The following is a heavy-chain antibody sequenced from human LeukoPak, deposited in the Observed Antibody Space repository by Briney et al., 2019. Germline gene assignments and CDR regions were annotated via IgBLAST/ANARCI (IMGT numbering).Heavy chain of an antibody. CDR2: IYYSGST. Sequence: SETLSLTCTVSGGSISNSIYYWGWIRQPPGKGLEWVGSIYYSGSTYYNPSLKSRVTISVDTSKNQFSLKLSSVTAEDTAVYYCARSTVAGTRKVDYWGQGTLVTVSS. J-gene: IGHJ4*02. V-gene: IGHV4-39*01. D-gene: IGHD6-19*01. CDR3: ARSTVAGTRKVDY. CDR1: GGSISNSIYY.